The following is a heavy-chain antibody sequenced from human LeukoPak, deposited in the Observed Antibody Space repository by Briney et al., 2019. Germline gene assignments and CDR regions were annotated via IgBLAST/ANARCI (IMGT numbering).Heavy chain of an antibody. CDR1: GFPFSTYL. D-gene: IGHD5-24*01. CDR3: ARGDGTFWGLPF. V-gene: IGHV3-74*01. J-gene: IGHJ4*02. CDR2: INPDGRTT. Sequence: GSLKLPWAASGFPFSTYLMPRVRQDEGKGLILVSRINPDGRTTDYADSGKGRFSISRDNAKRTLYLEMNSLRAEDTAVYYCARGDGTFWGLPFWGQGTLVTVSS.